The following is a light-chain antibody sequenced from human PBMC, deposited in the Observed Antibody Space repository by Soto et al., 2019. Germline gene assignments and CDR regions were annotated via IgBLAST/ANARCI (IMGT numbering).Light chain of an antibody. CDR1: QRVRSN. CDR2: GAS. J-gene: IGKJ4*01. V-gene: IGKV3-15*01. CDR3: QQHNNWPALT. Sequence: EIVMTQSPATLSVSPGERATLSCRASQRVRSNLACYQQKPGQAPRLLTYGASTRSTGLPARFSGSGSGTEFTLIISSLQSEDFAVYYCQQHNNWPALTFGGGNKVVIK.